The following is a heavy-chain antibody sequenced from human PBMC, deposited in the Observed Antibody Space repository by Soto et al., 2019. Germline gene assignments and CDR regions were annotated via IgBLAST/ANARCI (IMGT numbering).Heavy chain of an antibody. J-gene: IGHJ6*02. V-gene: IGHV1-69*01. D-gene: IGHD6-19*01. CDR3: ARGSSIAVAGDYYGMDV. CDR2: IIPIFGTA. Sequence: QVQLVQSGAEVKKPGSSVKVSCKASGGTFSSYAISWVRQAPGQGLEWMGGIIPIFGTANYAQKFQGRVTITADASTSMAYMELSSLRSEDTAVYYCARGSSIAVAGDYYGMDVWGQGTTVTVSS. CDR1: GGTFSSYA.